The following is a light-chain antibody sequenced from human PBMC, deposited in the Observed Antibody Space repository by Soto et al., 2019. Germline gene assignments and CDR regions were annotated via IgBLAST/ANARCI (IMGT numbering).Light chain of an antibody. V-gene: IGKV1-9*01. CDR3: QELNS. J-gene: IGKJ3*01. CDR2: AAS. CDR1: QGISSY. Sequence: DIQLTQSPSFLSASVGDRVTITCRASQGISSYLAWYQQKPGKAPKLLIYAASTLQSGVPSRFSGSGSGTEFTLTIGGLQPEDFATYYCQELNSFGPGTKVDIK.